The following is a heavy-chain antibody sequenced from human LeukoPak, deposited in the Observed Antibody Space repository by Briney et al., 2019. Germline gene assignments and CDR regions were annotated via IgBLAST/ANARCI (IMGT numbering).Heavy chain of an antibody. CDR1: GGSISSSSYY. Sequence: SETLSLTCSVFGGSISSSSYYWGWIRQPPGKGLEWIGSIYYSGSSYYNPSLKSRVTISVDTSKNQFSLKLTSVTPADTAVYYCARRDCTSTTCYAGSYYFDYWGQGTLVTVSS. V-gene: IGHV4-39*01. CDR3: ARRDCTSTTCYAGSYYFDY. CDR2: IYYSGSS. D-gene: IGHD2-2*01. J-gene: IGHJ4*02.